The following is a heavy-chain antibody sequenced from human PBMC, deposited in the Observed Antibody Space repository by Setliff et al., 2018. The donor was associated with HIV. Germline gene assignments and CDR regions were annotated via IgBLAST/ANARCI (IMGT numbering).Heavy chain of an antibody. D-gene: IGHD2-8*01. Sequence: SETLSLTCTVSGGSISSGNYYWSWIRQHPGKGLEWIGNIYYSGIIYYYNPSLKSRVTISVDTSKNQFSLKLTSVSAADTAVYYCARDGRAKGVYSHWHFDLWGRGTLVTVSS. V-gene: IGHV4-31*03. CDR3: ARDGRAKGVYSHWHFDL. CDR1: GGSISSGNYY. CDR2: IYYSGIIY. J-gene: IGHJ2*01.